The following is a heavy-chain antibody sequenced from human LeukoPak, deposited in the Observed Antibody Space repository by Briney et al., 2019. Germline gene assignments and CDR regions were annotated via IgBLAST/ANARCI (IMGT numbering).Heavy chain of an antibody. D-gene: IGHD3-3*01. CDR1: LGFVSSGRYY. CDR3: ARDHPSRGYYRPYYGMDV. CDR2: IYYSGST. Sequence: SETLPLTCTVSLGFVSSGRYYWIWIRQPPGKGLEWLGYIYYSGSTNYNPSLKTRVTISVDASKNQFSLKLSSVTAADTAVYYWARDHPSRGYYRPYYGMDVWGKGTTVTVSS. V-gene: IGHV4-61*01. J-gene: IGHJ6*04.